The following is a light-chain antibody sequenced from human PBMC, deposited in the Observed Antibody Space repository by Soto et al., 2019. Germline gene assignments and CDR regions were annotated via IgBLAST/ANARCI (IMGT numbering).Light chain of an antibody. CDR3: QQYGSSPSFT. Sequence: EIVLTQSPGTLSLSPGERATLSCRASHSVSSSYLAWYQQKPGQAPRLLIYGASSRATGIPDRFSGSGSGTDFTLTISRLEPEDFALYYCQQYGSSPSFTFGGGTKVEIK. J-gene: IGKJ4*01. CDR1: HSVSSSY. V-gene: IGKV3-20*01. CDR2: GAS.